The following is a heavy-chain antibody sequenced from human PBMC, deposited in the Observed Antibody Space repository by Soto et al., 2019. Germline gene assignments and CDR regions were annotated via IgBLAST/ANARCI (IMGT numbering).Heavy chain of an antibody. J-gene: IGHJ6*02. CDR2: IVVGSGNT. V-gene: IGHV1-58*02. Sequence: MQLVQSGPEVKKPGTSVKVSCKASGFTFTSSVMPWVRQARGQRLVWIGWIVVGSGNTNYAQKFQERVTITRDMSTSTAYMELSSLRSEDTAVYYCAAEGTVTTGMDVWGQGTTVTVSS. CDR1: GFTFTSSV. D-gene: IGHD4-17*01. CDR3: AAEGTVTTGMDV.